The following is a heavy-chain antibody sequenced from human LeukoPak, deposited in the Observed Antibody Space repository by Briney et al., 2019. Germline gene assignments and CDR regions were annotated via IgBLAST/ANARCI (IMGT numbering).Heavy chain of an antibody. J-gene: IGHJ4*02. D-gene: IGHD6-13*01. CDR2: INPNSGGT. CDR3: ASNVAAAGTGTFDY. Sequence: GASVKVSCKASGYTFTGYYMHWVRQAPGQGLEWMGRINPNSGGTNYAQKFQGRVTMTRDTSISTAYMEPSRLRSDDMAVYYCASNVAAAGTGTFDYWGQGTLVTVSS. V-gene: IGHV1-2*06. CDR1: GYTFTGYY.